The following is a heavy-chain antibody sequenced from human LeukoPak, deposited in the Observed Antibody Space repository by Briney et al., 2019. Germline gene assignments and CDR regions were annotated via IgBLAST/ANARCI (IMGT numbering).Heavy chain of an antibody. CDR1: GFTFSSYE. Sequence: GGSLRLSCAASGFTFSSYEMNWVRQAPGKGLEWVSYISSSGSTIYYADSVKGRFTISRDNAKNSLYLQMNSLRAEDTAVYYCARVIVGCSSWYDYWGQGTLVTVSS. D-gene: IGHD6-13*01. V-gene: IGHV3-48*03. J-gene: IGHJ4*02. CDR2: ISSSGSTI. CDR3: ARVIVGCSSWYDY.